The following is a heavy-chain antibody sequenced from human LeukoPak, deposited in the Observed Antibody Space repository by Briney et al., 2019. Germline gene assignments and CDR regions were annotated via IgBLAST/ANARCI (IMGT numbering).Heavy chain of an antibody. V-gene: IGHV4-59*01. J-gene: IGHJ4*02. CDR2: IHYSGNT. CDR1: GGSISSYY. D-gene: IGHD6-19*01. Sequence: SETLSLTCTVSGGSISSYYRSWIRQPPGEGLEWIGYIHYSGNTNYNPSLRSRVTISVDTSKNQFSLKLTSVTAPDTAIYYCARGGWSLDYWGRGTLVTVSS. CDR3: ARGGWSLDY.